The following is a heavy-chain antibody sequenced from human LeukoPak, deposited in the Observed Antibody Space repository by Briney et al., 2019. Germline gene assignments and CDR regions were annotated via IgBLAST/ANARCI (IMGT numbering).Heavy chain of an antibody. CDR3: ARAKASWFGTQHAFDI. V-gene: IGHV1-2*02. D-gene: IGHD3-10*01. J-gene: IGHJ3*02. Sequence: ASVKVSCKASGYTFTGYNMQWLRQAPGQGLEWMGWINPNSGGTNYAQKFQGRVTMTRDTSISTAYMELSRLRSDDTAVYYCARAKASWFGTQHAFDIWGQGTMVTVSS. CDR2: INPNSGGT. CDR1: GYTFTGYN.